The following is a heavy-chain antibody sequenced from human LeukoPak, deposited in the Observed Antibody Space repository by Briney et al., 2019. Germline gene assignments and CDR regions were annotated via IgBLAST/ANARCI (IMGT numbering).Heavy chain of an antibody. V-gene: IGHV4-34*01. J-gene: IGHJ5*02. CDR3: ARGDFWSGYCRGGWFDP. D-gene: IGHD3-3*01. CDR2: INHSGST. CDR1: GGSFSVYY. Sequence: SETLSLTCAVYGGSFSVYYWSWIRQPPGKGLEWIGEINHSGSTNYNPSLKSRVTISVDTSKNQFSLKLSSVTAADTAVYYCARGDFWSGYCRGGWFDPWGQGTLVTVSS.